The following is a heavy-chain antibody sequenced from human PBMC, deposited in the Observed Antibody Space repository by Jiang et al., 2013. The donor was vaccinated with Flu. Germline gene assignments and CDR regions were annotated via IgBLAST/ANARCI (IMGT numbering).Heavy chain of an antibody. V-gene: IGHV1-18*01. J-gene: IGHJ3*02. D-gene: IGHD2-15*01. CDR2: ISAYNDNT. CDR3: ARDMLLGGPTDDAFDI. Sequence: VRQAPGQGLEWMGWISAYNDNTNYAQKLQGRVTMTTDTSTSTAYMELRSLRSDDTAVYYCARDMLLGGPTDDAFDIWGQGTMVTVSS.